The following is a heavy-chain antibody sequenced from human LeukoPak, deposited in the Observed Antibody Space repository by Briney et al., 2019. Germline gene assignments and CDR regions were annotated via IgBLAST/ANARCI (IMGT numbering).Heavy chain of an antibody. CDR1: GFTFSSYW. CDR2: INWNGGST. CDR3: ARDYGSGSYYFDY. J-gene: IGHJ4*02. V-gene: IGHV3-20*04. D-gene: IGHD3-10*01. Sequence: PGGSLRLSCAASGFTFSSYWMSWVRQAPGKGLEWVSGINWNGGSTGYADSVKGRFTISRDNAKNSLYLQMNSLRAEDTAFYYCARDYGSGSYYFDYWGQGTLVTVSS.